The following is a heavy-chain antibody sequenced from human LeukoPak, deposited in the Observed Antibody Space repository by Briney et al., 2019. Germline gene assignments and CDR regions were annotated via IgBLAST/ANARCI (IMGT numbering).Heavy chain of an antibody. CDR3: ARGRYSSGYHYYMDV. V-gene: IGHV4-34*01. CDR1: GGSFSGYY. D-gene: IGHD6-19*01. Sequence: PSETLSLTCAVYGGSFSGYYWSWIRQPPGQGLEWIGEINHSGSTNYNPSLKSRVTISVDTSKNQFSLKLSSVTAADTAVYYCARGRYSSGYHYYMDVWGKGTTVTVSS. J-gene: IGHJ6*03. CDR2: INHSGST.